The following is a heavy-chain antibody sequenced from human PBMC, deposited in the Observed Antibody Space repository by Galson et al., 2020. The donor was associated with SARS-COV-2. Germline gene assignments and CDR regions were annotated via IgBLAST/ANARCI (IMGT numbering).Heavy chain of an antibody. CDR1: GFTFSSYA. D-gene: IGHD1-26*01. CDR2: ISYDGSNK. J-gene: IGHJ4*02. Sequence: QLGESLKISCAASGFTFSSYAMHWVRQAPGKGLEWVAVISYDGSNKYYADSVKGRFTISRDNSKNTLYLQMNSLRAEDMAVYYCARDRSGSYYGAFDYWGQGTLVTVSS. V-gene: IGHV3-30*04. CDR3: ARDRSGSYYGAFDY.